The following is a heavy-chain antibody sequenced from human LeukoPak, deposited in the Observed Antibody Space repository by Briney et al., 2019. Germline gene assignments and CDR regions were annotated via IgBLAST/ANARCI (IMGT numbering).Heavy chain of an antibody. CDR2: ISSSSSYI. V-gene: IGHV3-21*01. CDR1: GFTFSSYS. D-gene: IGHD2-15*01. CDR3: ARDSGGLEVFDY. Sequence: GVSLRLSCAASGFTFSSYSMNWVRQAPGKGLEWVSSISSSSSYIYYADSVKGRFTISRDNAKNSLYLQMNSLRAEDTAVYYCARDSGGLEVFDYWGQGTLVTVSS. J-gene: IGHJ4*02.